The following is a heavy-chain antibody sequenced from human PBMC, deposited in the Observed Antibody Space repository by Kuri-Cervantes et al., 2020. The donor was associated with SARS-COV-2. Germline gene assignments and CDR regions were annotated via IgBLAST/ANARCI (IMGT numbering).Heavy chain of an antibody. D-gene: IGHD6-6*01. CDR2: MNPNSGIA. CDR1: GYTFTSYD. CDR3: AFVPPSSTHYDY. J-gene: IGHJ4*01. Sequence: ASVKVSCKASGYTFTSYDINWVRQATGQGLEWMGWMNPNSGIAGYAQKFQGRVTLTRDTSIGTAYMELSSLRSEDTAVYYCAFVPPSSTHYDYSGPPTLVTVSS. V-gene: IGHV1-8*01.